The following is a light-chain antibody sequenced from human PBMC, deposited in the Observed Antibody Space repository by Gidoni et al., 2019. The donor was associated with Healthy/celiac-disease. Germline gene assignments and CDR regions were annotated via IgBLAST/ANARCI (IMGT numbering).Light chain of an antibody. CDR1: QSISSY. J-gene: IGKJ4*02. CDR2: AAS. Sequence: IQMTQSPSSLSASVGDRVTITCRASQSISSYLNWYQQKPGKDPKLLIYAASSLQSGVPSRFSGSGSGTDFTLTISSLQPEEFATYYCQQSYSTLPLTFGGGTKVEIK. V-gene: IGKV1-39*01. CDR3: QQSYSTLPLT.